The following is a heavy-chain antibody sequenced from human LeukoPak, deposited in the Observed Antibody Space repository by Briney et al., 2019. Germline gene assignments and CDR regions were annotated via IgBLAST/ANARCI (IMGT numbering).Heavy chain of an antibody. J-gene: IGHJ3*02. CDR3: ARGGITIFGVAPGRAFDI. CDR1: GGSFSGYY. D-gene: IGHD3-3*01. CDR2: INHSGST. Sequence: SETLSLTCAVYGGSFSGYYWSWIRQPPGKGLEWIGEINHSGSTNYNPSLKSRVTISVDTSKNQFSLKLSSVTAADTAVYYCARGGITIFGVAPGRAFDIWGQGTMVTVSS. V-gene: IGHV4-34*01.